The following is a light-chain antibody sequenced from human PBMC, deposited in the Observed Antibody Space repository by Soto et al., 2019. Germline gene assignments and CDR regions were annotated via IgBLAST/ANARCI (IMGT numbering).Light chain of an antibody. CDR3: QKYYSYPIN. CDR1: QGIGND. V-gene: IGKV1-17*01. J-gene: IGKJ5*01. Sequence: DIQMTHSPSSLSASVLYIVTITFRASQGIGNDLGWYQHKPGKAPKRLIYAASNLQSGVPSRFSGSRSETEFTLTISSLQPEDFATYYCQKYYSYPINFGQGTRLEIK. CDR2: AAS.